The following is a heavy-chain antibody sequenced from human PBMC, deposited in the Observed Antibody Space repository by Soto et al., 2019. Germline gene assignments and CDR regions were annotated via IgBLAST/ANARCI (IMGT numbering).Heavy chain of an antibody. Sequence: GASVKVSCKASGYTFTSYGISWVRQAPGQGLEWMGWISAYNGNTNYAQKLQGRVTMTTDTSTSTAYMELRSLRSDDTAVYYCAVTLAAAGTFCFDYWGQGTLVTSPQ. CDR2: ISAYNGNT. CDR1: GYTFTSYG. V-gene: IGHV1-18*01. D-gene: IGHD6-13*01. CDR3: AVTLAAAGTFCFDY. J-gene: IGHJ4*02.